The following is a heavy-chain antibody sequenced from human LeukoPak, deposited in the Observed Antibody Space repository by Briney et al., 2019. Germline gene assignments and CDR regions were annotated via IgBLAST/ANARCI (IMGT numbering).Heavy chain of an antibody. Sequence: GGSLRLSCAASGFTFSSYSMNWVRQAPGKGLEWISYISSSSGSIYYADSVKGRFAISRDNAKNSLYLQMNSLRAEDTAVYYCARDPLQYSSSSLFDYWGQGTLVTVSS. J-gene: IGHJ4*02. CDR3: ARDPLQYSSSSLFDY. V-gene: IGHV3-48*01. D-gene: IGHD6-6*01. CDR1: GFTFSSYS. CDR2: ISSSSGSI.